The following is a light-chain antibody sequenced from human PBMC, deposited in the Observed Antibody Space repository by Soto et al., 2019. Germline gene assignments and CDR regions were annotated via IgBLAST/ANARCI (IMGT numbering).Light chain of an antibody. CDR3: QQLKTYPLS. CDR1: QGVSSY. V-gene: IGKV3D-15*01. Sequence: TIYGRASQGVSSYLAWYQHKPGQAPNLLISGASSRASGIPDRFSGSGSGTEFTLTISSLQPEDFSTYYCQQLKTYPLSFGGGTKVDIK. CDR2: GAS. J-gene: IGKJ4*01.